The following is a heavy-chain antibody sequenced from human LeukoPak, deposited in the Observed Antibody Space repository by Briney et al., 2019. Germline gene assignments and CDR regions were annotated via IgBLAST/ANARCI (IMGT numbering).Heavy chain of an antibody. CDR3: ARVMPIQLVGGLGFDY. CDR2: ISYDGSNK. D-gene: IGHD6-6*01. Sequence: GGSLRLSCAASGFTFSSYAMHWVRQAPGKGLEWVAVISYDGSNKYYADSVKGRFTISRDNSKNTLYLQMNSLRAEDTAVYYCARVMPIQLVGGLGFDYWGQGTLVTVSS. V-gene: IGHV3-30-3*01. CDR1: GFTFSSYA. J-gene: IGHJ4*02.